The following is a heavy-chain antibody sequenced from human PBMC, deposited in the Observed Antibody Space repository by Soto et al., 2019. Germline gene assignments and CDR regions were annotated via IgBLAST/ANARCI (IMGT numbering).Heavy chain of an antibody. V-gene: IGHV4-34*01. J-gene: IGHJ4*02. D-gene: IGHD1-20*01. Sequence: SETLSLTCAVYGGSFSGYYWTWIRQPPGKGLGWIGEINRSGSTNYKPSLRGRATISVDTSKNQVSLKVSSVTAADTAVYYCARGRTLITGTSLDYWGQGTLVTVSS. CDR2: INRSGST. CDR3: ARGRTLITGTSLDY. CDR1: GGSFSGYY.